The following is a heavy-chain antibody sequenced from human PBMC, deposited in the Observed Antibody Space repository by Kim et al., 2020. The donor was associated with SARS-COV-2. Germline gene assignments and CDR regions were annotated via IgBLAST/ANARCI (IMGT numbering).Heavy chain of an antibody. D-gene: IGHD3-16*01. CDR2: VYRGGST. J-gene: IGHJ6*04. CDR3: ARDGGRKYGMDI. Sequence: GGSLRLSCAASGFSVRDNYVSWVRQAPGKGLEWVSFVYRGGSTYYADSEKGRFTISRDNFQNTVYLQMDSLRAEDTAVYYCARDGGRKYGMDIWGKGTT. V-gene: IGHV3-53*01. CDR1: GFSVRDNY.